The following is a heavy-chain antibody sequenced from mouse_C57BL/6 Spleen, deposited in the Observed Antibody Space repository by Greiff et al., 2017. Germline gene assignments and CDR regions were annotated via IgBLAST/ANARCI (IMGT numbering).Heavy chain of an antibody. CDR3: TRWITTVAFDY. V-gene: IGHV1-15*01. CDR2: IDPETGGT. J-gene: IGHJ2*01. Sequence: QVQLKESGAELVRPGASVTLSCKASGYTFTDYEMHWVKQTPVHGLEWIGAIDPETGGTAYNQKFKGKAILTADTSSSTAYMELRSLTSEDSSVDYGTRWITTVAFDYWGQGTTLTVSS. CDR1: GYTFTDYE. D-gene: IGHD1-1*01.